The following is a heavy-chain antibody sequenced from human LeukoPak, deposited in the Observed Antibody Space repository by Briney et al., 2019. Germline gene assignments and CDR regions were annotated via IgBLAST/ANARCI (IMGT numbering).Heavy chain of an antibody. CDR3: AKGGKWDVTPFDY. CDR2: VSYDGSDK. CDR1: GFTFSSHS. D-gene: IGHD1-26*01. V-gene: IGHV3-30-3*01. J-gene: IGHJ4*02. Sequence: GGSLRLSCAASGFTFSSHSIHWVRQAPGKGLEWVAIVSYDGSDKYYADSVKGRFTISRDNSKNTLYLQVNSLRAEDTAVYYCAKGGKWDVTPFDYWGQGTLVTVSS.